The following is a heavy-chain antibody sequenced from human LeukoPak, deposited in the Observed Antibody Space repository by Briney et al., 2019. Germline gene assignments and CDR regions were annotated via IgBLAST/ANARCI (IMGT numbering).Heavy chain of an antibody. CDR1: GFTFSSYG. V-gene: IGHV3-30*03. CDR3: ARVSTNDRRNAFDI. Sequence: PGGSLRLSCAASGFTFSSYGMHWVRQAPGKGLEWVAVISYDGSNKYYADSVKGRFTISRDNSKKTLYLQMGSLRADDMAVYYCARVSTNDRRNAFDIWGQGTMVTVSS. D-gene: IGHD2-8*01. CDR2: ISYDGSNK. J-gene: IGHJ3*02.